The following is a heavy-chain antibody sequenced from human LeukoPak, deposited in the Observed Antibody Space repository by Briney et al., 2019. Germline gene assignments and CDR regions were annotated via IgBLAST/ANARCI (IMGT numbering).Heavy chain of an antibody. CDR2: ISYDGSNK. Sequence: GGSLRLSCAASGFTFSSYWMSWVRQAPGKGLEWVAVISYDGSNKYYADSVKGRFTISRDNSKNTLYLQMNSLRAEDTAVYYCASSVYDFWSGLRYWGQGTLVTVSS. V-gene: IGHV3-30-3*01. D-gene: IGHD3-3*01. J-gene: IGHJ4*02. CDR1: GFTFSSYW. CDR3: ASSVYDFWSGLRY.